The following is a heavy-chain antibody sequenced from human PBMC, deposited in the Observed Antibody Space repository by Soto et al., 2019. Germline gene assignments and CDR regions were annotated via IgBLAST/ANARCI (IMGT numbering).Heavy chain of an antibody. CDR1: GFTFSNFA. CDR2: ITGSGHAT. CDR3: AKRGVLSFDVDY. Sequence: EVQLLESGGGLVRPGGSLRLSCVAAGFTFSNFAMSWVRQAPGKGLEWVSTITGSGHATYYADSVKGRFTISRDNSENTLYLQMNNLRAGDTAIYYCAKRGVLSFDVDYWGQGTLVTVSS. J-gene: IGHJ4*02. V-gene: IGHV3-23*01. D-gene: IGHD1-26*01.